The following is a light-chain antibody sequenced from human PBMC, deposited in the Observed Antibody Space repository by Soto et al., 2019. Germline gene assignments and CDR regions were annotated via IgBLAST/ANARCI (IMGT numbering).Light chain of an antibody. J-gene: IGLJ1*01. V-gene: IGLV2-18*02. CDR3: CSSAPESTYV. Sequence: QSVLTQPPSVSGSPGQSVTISCTGISSDIGSYNRVSWYQQPPGTAPKLMIYEVNNRPSGVPDRFSGSTSGNTASLTISGLQADDEADYFCCSSAPESTYVFGSGTKVTVL. CDR1: SSDIGSYNR. CDR2: EVN.